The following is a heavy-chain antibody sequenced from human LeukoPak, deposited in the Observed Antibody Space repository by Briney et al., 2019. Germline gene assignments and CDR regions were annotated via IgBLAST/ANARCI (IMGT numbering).Heavy chain of an antibody. CDR2: ICSSSIYT. CDR1: GFTVSDYY. D-gene: IGHD3-22*01. J-gene: IGHJ4*02. V-gene: IGHV3-11*05. Sequence: GGSLRLSCAASGFTVSDYYMSWIRQAPGKGLEWVSYICSSSIYTNYADSVKGRFTIPRDNAKNSLYLQMSSLRAEDTAVYYCARVASSGYHLDYWGQGTLVTVSS. CDR3: ARVASSGYHLDY.